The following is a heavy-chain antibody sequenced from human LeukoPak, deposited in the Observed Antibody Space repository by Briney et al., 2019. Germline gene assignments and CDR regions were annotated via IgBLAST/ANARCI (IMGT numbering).Heavy chain of an antibody. J-gene: IGHJ4*02. V-gene: IGHV1-46*01. CDR1: GYTFTIYY. D-gene: IGHD6-13*01. CDR2: INPSGGST. CDR3: ARGTSSSWYSHFDY. Sequence: ASVTVSFKASGYTFTIYYMHWVRQAPGQGLEWMGIINPSGGSTSYAQKFQGRLTMTRDTSTSTVYMELSSLRSEDTAVYYCARGTSSSWYSHFDYWGQGTLVTVSP.